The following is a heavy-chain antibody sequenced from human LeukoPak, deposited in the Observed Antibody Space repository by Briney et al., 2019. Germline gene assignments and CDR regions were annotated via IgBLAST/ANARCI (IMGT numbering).Heavy chain of an antibody. D-gene: IGHD3-10*01. CDR2: ISGNGGST. J-gene: IGHJ6*03. CDR1: GFTFDTYA. CDR3: VKGVPYGSGSYYNPNYYYYMDV. V-gene: IGHV3-43*02. Sequence: QPGGSLRLSCAASGFTFDTYAMCWVRQAPGKGLEWVSLISGNGGSTYYADSVKGRFTISRDNSKNSLSLQMNSLRTEDTALYYCVKGVPYGSGSYYNPNYYYYMDVWGKGTTVTVSS.